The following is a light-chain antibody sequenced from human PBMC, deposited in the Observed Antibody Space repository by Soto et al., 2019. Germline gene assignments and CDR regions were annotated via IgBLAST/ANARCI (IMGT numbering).Light chain of an antibody. J-gene: IGLJ3*02. CDR1: SSNIGKNS. Sequence: QSVLTQPPSASGTPGQRVTISCSGSSSNIGKNSVSWYQQLPGTAPKLLISSSNQRPSGVPDRFSGSKSGTSASLAISGLQSEDEADYYCAAWDDSLNGVWVFGGGTKLTVL. V-gene: IGLV1-44*01. CDR3: AAWDDSLNGVWV. CDR2: SSN.